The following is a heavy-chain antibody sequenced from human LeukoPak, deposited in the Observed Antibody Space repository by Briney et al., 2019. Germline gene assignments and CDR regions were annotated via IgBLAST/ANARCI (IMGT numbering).Heavy chain of an antibody. V-gene: IGHV3-30*18. CDR2: ISYDGSNK. Sequence: GGSLRLSCAASGFTFNNYAMSWVRHAPGKGLEWVAVISYDGSNKYYADSVKGRFTISRDNSKNTLYLQMNSLRAEDTAVYYCAKPGSALDYWGQGTLVTVSS. D-gene: IGHD3-10*01. CDR1: GFTFNNYA. J-gene: IGHJ4*02. CDR3: AKPGSALDY.